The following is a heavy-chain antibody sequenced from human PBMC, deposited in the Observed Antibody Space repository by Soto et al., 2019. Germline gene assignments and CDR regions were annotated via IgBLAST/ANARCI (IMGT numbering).Heavy chain of an antibody. CDR1: GGTFSSYA. V-gene: IGHV1-69*01. Sequence: QVQLVQSGAEVKKPGSSVKVSCKASGGTFSSYAISWVRQAPGQGLEWMGGIIPIFGTANYAQKFQGRVTINADESTSTAYMELSSLRSEDTAVYYCASVPYCSSTSCSDFDYWGQGTLVTVSS. CDR3: ASVPYCSSTSCSDFDY. J-gene: IGHJ4*02. CDR2: IIPIFGTA. D-gene: IGHD2-2*01.